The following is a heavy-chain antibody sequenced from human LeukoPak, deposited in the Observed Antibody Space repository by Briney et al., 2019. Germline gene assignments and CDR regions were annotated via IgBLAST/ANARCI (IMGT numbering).Heavy chain of an antibody. Sequence: SQTLSLTCAVSGGSISSGGYSWSWIRQSPGKGLQWIGSIDHSGTTFYHPSLTSRVTISVDTSKNQFSLRLSSVTAADTAMYCVRDVPSGYFDYWGQGTLVSVSS. CDR3: RDVPSGYFDY. J-gene: IGHJ4*02. CDR1: GGSISSGGYS. D-gene: IGHD3-22*01. V-gene: IGHV4-30-2*03. CDR2: IDHSGTT.